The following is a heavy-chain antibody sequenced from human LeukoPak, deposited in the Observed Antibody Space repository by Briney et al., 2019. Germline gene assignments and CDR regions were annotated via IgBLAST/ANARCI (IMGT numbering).Heavy chain of an antibody. Sequence: GGSLRLSCAASGFTFSSYAMSWVRQAPGKGLEWVSSISSSSSYIYYADSVKGRFTISRDNAKNSLYLQMNSLRAEDTAVYYCARAYYYDSSGYYSPYDAFDIWGQGTMVTVSS. J-gene: IGHJ3*02. D-gene: IGHD3-22*01. CDR1: GFTFSSYA. CDR2: ISSSSSYI. V-gene: IGHV3-21*01. CDR3: ARAYYYDSSGYYSPYDAFDI.